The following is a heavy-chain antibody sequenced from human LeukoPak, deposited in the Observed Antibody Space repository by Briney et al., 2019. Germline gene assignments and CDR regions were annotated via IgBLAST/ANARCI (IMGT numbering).Heavy chain of an antibody. CDR2: IYTSGSS. Sequence: PSETLSLTCTVSGGSISSFYWSWIRQPAGKGLEWIGRIYTSGSSDYNPSLKSRATMSVDTSKNQFSLKLSSVPAADTAVYYCARGPPPDFDCWGQGTLVSVSS. J-gene: IGHJ4*02. CDR3: ARGPPPDFDC. CDR1: GGSISSFY. V-gene: IGHV4-4*07.